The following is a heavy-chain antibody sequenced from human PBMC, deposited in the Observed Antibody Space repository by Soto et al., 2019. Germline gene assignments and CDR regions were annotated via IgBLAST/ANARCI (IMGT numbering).Heavy chain of an antibody. J-gene: IGHJ4*02. CDR2: ISYDGSNK. CDR3: ARVSNDYSNYVSAL. Sequence: GGSLRLACAASGFTFSSYGMHWVRQAPGKGLEWVAVISYDGSNKYYADSVKGRYTISRDNSKNTLYLQMNSLRAEDTAVYYCARVSNDYSNYVSALWGQGTLVTVSS. D-gene: IGHD4-4*01. CDR1: GFTFSSYG. V-gene: IGHV3-30*03.